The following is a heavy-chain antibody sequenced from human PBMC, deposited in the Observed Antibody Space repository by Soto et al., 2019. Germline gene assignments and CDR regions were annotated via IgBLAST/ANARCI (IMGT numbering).Heavy chain of an antibody. CDR1: GFTFSSYA. D-gene: IGHD3-22*01. Sequence: GGSLRLSCAASGFTFSSYAMSWVRQAPGKGLEWVSAISGSGGSTYYADSVKGRFTISRDNSKNTLYLQMNSLRAEDTAVYYCAKDQITMIVVRYGMDVWGQGTTVTASS. V-gene: IGHV3-23*01. CDR2: ISGSGGST. J-gene: IGHJ6*02. CDR3: AKDQITMIVVRYGMDV.